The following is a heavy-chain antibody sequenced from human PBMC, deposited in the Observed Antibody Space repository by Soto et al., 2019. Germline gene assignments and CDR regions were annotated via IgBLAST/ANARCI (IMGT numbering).Heavy chain of an antibody. J-gene: IGHJ4*02. Sequence: GGSLRLSCAASGFTFSSYGMHWVRQAPGKGLEWVAVIWYDGSNKYYADSVKGRFTISRDNSKNTLYLQMNSLRAEDTAVYYCARANSAGIYYFDYWGQGTLVTVSS. V-gene: IGHV3-33*01. CDR3: ARANSAGIYYFDY. D-gene: IGHD3-3*02. CDR2: IWYDGSNK. CDR1: GFTFSSYG.